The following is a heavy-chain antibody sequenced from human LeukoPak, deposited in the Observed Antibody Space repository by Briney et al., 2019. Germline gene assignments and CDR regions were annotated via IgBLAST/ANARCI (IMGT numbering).Heavy chain of an antibody. Sequence: SETLSLTCAVYGGSFSGYYWSWIRQPPGKGLEWIGEINHSGSTNYNPSLKSRVTISVDTSKNQFSLKLSSVTAADTAVYYCARTAAAASSGFDPWGQGTLVTVSS. D-gene: IGHD6-13*01. J-gene: IGHJ5*02. CDR3: ARTAAAASSGFDP. CDR1: GGSFSGYY. CDR2: INHSGST. V-gene: IGHV4-34*01.